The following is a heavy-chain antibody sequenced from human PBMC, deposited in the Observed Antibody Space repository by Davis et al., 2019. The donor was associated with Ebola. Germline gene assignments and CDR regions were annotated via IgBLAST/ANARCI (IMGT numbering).Heavy chain of an antibody. CDR3: ARDRSNYYYGMDV. Sequence: GESLKISCAASGFTFSSYWMSWVRQAPGKGLEWVANIKQDGSEKYYVDSVKGRFTISRDNAKNSLYLQMNSLRAEDTAVYYCARDRSNYYYGMDVWGQGTTVTVSS. J-gene: IGHJ6*02. CDR1: GFTFSSYW. V-gene: IGHV3-7*01. CDR2: IKQDGSEK.